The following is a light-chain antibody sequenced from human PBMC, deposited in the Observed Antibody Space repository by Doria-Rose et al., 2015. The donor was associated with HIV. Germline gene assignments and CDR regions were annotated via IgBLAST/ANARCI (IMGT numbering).Light chain of an antibody. V-gene: IGKV1-39*01. CDR3: QQTYSSPPWT. Sequence: MTQSPSSLSASIGDRVTITFRASQTVSTYLNWFQQEPGKAPKLLIYAASRLQSGVPSRFSGSGSGTDFTLTISGLQPGDFATYHCQQTYSSPPWTCGQGTKVEMK. CDR2: AAS. CDR1: QTVSTY. J-gene: IGKJ1*01.